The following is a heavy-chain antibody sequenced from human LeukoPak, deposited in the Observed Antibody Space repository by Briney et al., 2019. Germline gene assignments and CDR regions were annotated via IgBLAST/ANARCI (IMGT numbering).Heavy chain of an antibody. J-gene: IGHJ4*02. CDR2: IYYSGST. CDR3: ARASGDYLFDY. V-gene: IGHV4-59*01. Sequence: PSETLSLTCTVSGGSISSYYWSWIRQPPGKGLEWIGYIYYSGSTNYNPSLKSRVTISVDTSKNQFSLKLSSVTAADTAVYYCARASGDYLFDYWGQGTLVTVSS. D-gene: IGHD4-17*01. CDR1: GGSISSYY.